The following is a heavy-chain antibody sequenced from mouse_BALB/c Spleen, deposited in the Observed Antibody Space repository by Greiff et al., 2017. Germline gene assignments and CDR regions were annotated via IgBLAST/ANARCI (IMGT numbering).Heavy chain of an antibody. V-gene: IGHV1-63*02. CDR3: ARDLTTVVANFDV. J-gene: IGHJ1*01. Sequence: VKLQQSGAELVRPGTSVKISCKASGYTFTNYWLGWVKQRPGHGLEWIGDIYPGGGYTNYNEKFKGKATLTADTSSSTAYMQLSSLTSEDSAVYFCARDLTTVVANFDVWGAGTTVTVSS. D-gene: IGHD1-1*01. CDR1: GYTFTNYW. CDR2: IYPGGGYT.